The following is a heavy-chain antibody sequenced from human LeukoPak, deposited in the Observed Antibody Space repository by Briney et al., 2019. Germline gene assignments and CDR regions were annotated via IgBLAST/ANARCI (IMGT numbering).Heavy chain of an antibody. D-gene: IGHD3-16*01. CDR1: GGSISSYY. CDR2: IYYSGST. CDR3: ARDRTLDAFDI. J-gene: IGHJ3*02. Sequence: SETLSLTCTVSGGSISSYYWSWIRQPPGEGLEWIGYIYYSGSTNYNPSLKSRVTISVDTSKNQFSLKLSSVTAADTAVYYCARDRTLDAFDIWGQGTMVTVSS. V-gene: IGHV4-59*01.